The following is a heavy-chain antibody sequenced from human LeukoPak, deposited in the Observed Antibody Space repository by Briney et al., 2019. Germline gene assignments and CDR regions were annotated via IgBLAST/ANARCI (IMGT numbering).Heavy chain of an antibody. J-gene: IGHJ4*02. CDR2: ISGSGAST. CDR1: GFIVSGDF. V-gene: IGHV3-23*01. D-gene: IGHD1-26*01. CDR3: AKDVGKWESLHFFDY. Sequence: AGGSLRLSCAASGFIVSGDFMSWVRQAPGKGLEWVSGISGSGASTYYADSVKGRFTISRDDSRNTLYLQMNSLRGDDTAVYYCAKDVGKWESLHFFDYWGQGTLVTVSS.